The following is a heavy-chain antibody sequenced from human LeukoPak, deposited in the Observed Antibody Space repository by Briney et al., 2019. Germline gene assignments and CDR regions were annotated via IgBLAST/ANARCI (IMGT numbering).Heavy chain of an antibody. CDR3: AKDIGADYYYDSSGYFI. D-gene: IGHD3-22*01. CDR2: ISGDGDST. CDR1: GFTFDNYA. V-gene: IGHV3-43*02. J-gene: IGHJ3*02. Sequence: GGSLRLSCAASGFTFDNYAMHWVRQVPGKGLEWVSLISGDGDSTYYPDSVKGRFTISRDNSKNSLYLQMNSLRTEDTALYYCAKDIGADYYYDSSGYFICGQGTMVTVSS.